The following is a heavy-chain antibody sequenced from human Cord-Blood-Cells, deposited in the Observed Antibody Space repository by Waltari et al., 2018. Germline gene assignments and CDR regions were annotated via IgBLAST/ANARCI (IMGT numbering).Heavy chain of an antibody. CDR2: IIPIFGTA. J-gene: IGHJ6*02. CDR3: ARVRITIFGVVISGMDV. V-gene: IGHV1-69*06. D-gene: IGHD3-3*01. Sequence: QVQLVQSGAEVKKPGSSVKVSCKASGGTFSSYAISWVRQAPGQGLEWMGRIIPIFGTANYAQKFQGRVTITADKSTSTAYMELSSLRSEDTAVYYCARVRITIFGVVISGMDVWGQGTTVTVSS. CDR1: GGTFSSYA.